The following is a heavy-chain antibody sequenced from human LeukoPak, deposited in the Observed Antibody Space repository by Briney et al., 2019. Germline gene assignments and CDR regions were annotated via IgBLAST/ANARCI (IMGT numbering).Heavy chain of an antibody. D-gene: IGHD3-22*01. CDR2: ISSSSSYI. Sequence: GGSLRLSCAASGFTFSSYSMNWVRQAPGKGLEWVSSISSSSSYINYADSVKGRFTISRDDAKNSLYLQMNSLRAEDTAVYYCARELGRYYYDSSGYYYHYYGMDVWGQGTTVTVSS. V-gene: IGHV3-21*01. CDR3: ARELGRYYYDSSGYYYHYYGMDV. J-gene: IGHJ6*02. CDR1: GFTFSSYS.